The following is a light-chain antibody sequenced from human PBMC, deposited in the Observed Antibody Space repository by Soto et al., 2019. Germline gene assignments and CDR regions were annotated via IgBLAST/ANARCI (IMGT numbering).Light chain of an antibody. CDR2: STS. J-gene: IGKJ1*01. V-gene: IGKV3-20*01. CDR1: QSISSNY. CDR3: QQYGSSPRT. Sequence: EIVLTQSPGTLSLSPGERATLSCRASQSISSNYLAWYHQKPGQPPRLLIYSTSGRATGIPDRFSGSGSGTDFTLTISSLEPEDSAVYYCQQYGSSPRTFGQGTKVDI.